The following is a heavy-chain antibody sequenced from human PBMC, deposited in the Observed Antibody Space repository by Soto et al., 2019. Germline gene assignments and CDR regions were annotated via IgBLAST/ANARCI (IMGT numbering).Heavy chain of an antibody. J-gene: IGHJ6*02. V-gene: IGHV6-1*01. Sequence: SQTLSLPCAISGDSVPSNSSAWNFIRQSPSRGLEWLGRTYYRSKWFNDYAVSVKSRITINPDTSKNQFSLHLNSVTPEDTAVYFCAREREQLLVTAYQYYYALDVWGQGTTVTVSS. D-gene: IGHD1-26*01. CDR1: GDSVPSNSSA. CDR2: TYYRSKWFN. CDR3: AREREQLLVTAYQYYYALDV.